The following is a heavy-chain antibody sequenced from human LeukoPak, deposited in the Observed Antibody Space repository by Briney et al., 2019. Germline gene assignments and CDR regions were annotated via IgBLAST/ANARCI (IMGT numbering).Heavy chain of an antibody. CDR2: IIPIFGIA. D-gene: IGHD4-17*01. CDR1: GGTFSSYA. J-gene: IGHJ3*02. Sequence: SVKVSCKASGGTFSSYAISWVRQAPGQGLEWMGRIIPIFGIANYAQKSQGRVTITADKSTSTAYMELSSLRSEDTAVYYCARGGSSLTTVTIDAFDIWGLGTMVTVSS. CDR3: ARGGSSLTTVTIDAFDI. V-gene: IGHV1-69*04.